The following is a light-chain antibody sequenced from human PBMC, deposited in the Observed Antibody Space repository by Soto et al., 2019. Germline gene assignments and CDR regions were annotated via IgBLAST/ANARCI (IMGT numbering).Light chain of an antibody. CDR1: HGISDT. CDR2: DTS. V-gene: IGKV3-15*01. CDR3: QRYNNLPLT. Sequence: EVVLTQSPATLSVSPGQGDTLSCRASHGISDTLAWDQHKPGQTPRILIYDTSARATGVPARFSGSRSGPVFTLSIYSLLSADLALHYCQRYNNLPLTFGGGTKVESK. J-gene: IGKJ4*01.